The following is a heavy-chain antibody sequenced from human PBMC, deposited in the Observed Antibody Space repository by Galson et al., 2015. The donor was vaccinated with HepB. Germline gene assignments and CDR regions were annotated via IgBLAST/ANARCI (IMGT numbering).Heavy chain of an antibody. V-gene: IGHV1-69*02. CDR1: GGTFSSYT. Sequence: SCKASGGTFSSYTISWVRQAPGQGLEWMGRIIPILGIANYAQKFQGRVTITADKSTSTAYMELSSLRSEDTAVYYCARANPSAGRDGYRTYFDYWGQGTLVTVSS. CDR3: ARANPSAGRDGYRTYFDY. D-gene: IGHD5-24*01. CDR2: IIPILGIA. J-gene: IGHJ4*02.